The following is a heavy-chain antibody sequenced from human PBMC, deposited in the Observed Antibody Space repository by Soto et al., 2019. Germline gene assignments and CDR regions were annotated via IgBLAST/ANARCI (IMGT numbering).Heavy chain of an antibody. D-gene: IGHD3-10*01. CDR3: ASSSFLRSGYLFHGFDV. Sequence: QVQLQQWGAGLLKPSETLSLTCSVHGGSFSGYDWDWIRQPPWKGLGWIGEINHGGTSNYNPSLKSRALISVDTSNNHFSLKLTSVASVDTGLYFCASSSFLRSGYLFHGFDVWGHGTTVTVAS. V-gene: IGHV4-34*01. CDR1: GGSFSGYD. J-gene: IGHJ6*02. CDR2: INHGGTS.